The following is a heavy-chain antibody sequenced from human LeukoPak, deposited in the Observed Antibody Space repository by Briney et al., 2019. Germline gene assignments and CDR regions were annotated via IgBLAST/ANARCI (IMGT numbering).Heavy chain of an antibody. J-gene: IGHJ3*02. CDR2: IYYSGSA. V-gene: IGHV4-59*01. Sequence: PSETLSLTCTVSGGSISDFYWTWIRQPPGMGLEWVGHIYYSGSATYNPSLKSRLTISIDTSHSHFSLKLTSVTAADTAMYFCARSGTHAFDIWGQGTLVTVSS. CDR1: GGSISDFY. CDR3: ARSGTHAFDI.